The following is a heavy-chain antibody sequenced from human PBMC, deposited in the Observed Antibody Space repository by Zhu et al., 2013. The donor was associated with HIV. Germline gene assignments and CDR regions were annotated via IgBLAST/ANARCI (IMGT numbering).Heavy chain of an antibody. CDR2: IYHSGST. CDR3: ARRYYYSYMDV. CDR1: GYSISSGYY. Sequence: QVQLQESGPGLVKPSETLSLTCTVSGYSISSGYYWGWIRQPPGKGLEWIGSIYHSGSTYYNPSLKSRVTISVDTSKNQFSLKLSSVTAADTAVYYCARRYYYSYMDVWGKGTTVTVSS. J-gene: IGHJ6*03. V-gene: IGHV4-38-2*02.